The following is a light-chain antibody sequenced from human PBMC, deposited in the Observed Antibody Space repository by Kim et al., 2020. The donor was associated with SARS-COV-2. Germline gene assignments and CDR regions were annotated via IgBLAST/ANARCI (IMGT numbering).Light chain of an antibody. CDR2: AAS. CDR3: QKYNSAPWT. V-gene: IGKV1-27*01. J-gene: IGKJ1*01. CDR1: QGITNS. Sequence: VSVGDRVTIAGRASQGITNSLAWYQQTPGKVPQVLIYAASVLQSGVPSQFSGSGSGTDFNLTISSMQPEDVATYYCQKYNSAPWTFGQGTKVDIK.